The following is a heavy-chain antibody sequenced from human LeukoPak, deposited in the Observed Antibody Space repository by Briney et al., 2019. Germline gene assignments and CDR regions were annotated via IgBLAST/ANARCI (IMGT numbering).Heavy chain of an antibody. Sequence: ASVKVSCKASGYTFTGYYMHWVRQAPGQGLEWMGWINPNSGNTGYVQKFQGRVTMTRNTSISTAYMELSSLRSEDTALYYCARDIAGATKGGWFDTWGQGTPVTVSP. J-gene: IGHJ5*02. CDR1: GYTFTGYY. V-gene: IGHV1-8*02. D-gene: IGHD1-26*01. CDR2: INPNSGNT. CDR3: ARDIAGATKGGWFDT.